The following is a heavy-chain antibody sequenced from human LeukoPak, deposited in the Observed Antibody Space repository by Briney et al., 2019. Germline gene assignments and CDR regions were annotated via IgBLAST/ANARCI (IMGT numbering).Heavy chain of an antibody. D-gene: IGHD1-26*01. CDR3: AKGTHIVGATGVDY. CDR2: ISGSGGST. V-gene: IGHV3-23*01. J-gene: IGHJ4*02. CDR1: GFTFSSYA. Sequence: GGSLRLSCAASGFTFSSYAMSWVRQAPGKGLEWVSAISGSGGSTYYADSVKGRFTISRDNSKNTLYLQMNSLRAEGTAVYYCAKGTHIVGATGVDYWGQGTLVTVSS.